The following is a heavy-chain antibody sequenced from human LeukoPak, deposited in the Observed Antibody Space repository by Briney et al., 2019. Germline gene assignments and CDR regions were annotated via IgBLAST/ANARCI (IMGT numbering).Heavy chain of an antibody. V-gene: IGHV1-8*01. D-gene: IGHD6-13*01. J-gene: IGHJ5*02. CDR2: MNPNSGNT. CDR3: ARKAIVAAGINWFDP. Sequence: VASVKVSCKASGYTFSTYDINWVRQATGQGLEWMGWMNPNSGNTGYAQKFQGRVTMTRNTSINTAYMELSSLRSEDTAVYYCARKAIVAAGINWFDPWGQGTLVTVSS. CDR1: GYTFSTYD.